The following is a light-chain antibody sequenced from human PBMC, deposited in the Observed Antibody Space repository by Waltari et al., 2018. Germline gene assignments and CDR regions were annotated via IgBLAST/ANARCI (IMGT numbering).Light chain of an antibody. CDR1: DIGGKS. V-gene: IGLV3-21*04. CDR3: QVWDRGGF. Sequence: SYVLTQTPSLSVAPGETVRISCGGLDIGGKSVHWYQQKAGQAPELVISYDNDRPSGIPERFSGSNSGNTAILTISRVEARDEADYYCQVWDRGGFFGGGTKVTVL. J-gene: IGLJ2*01. CDR2: YDN.